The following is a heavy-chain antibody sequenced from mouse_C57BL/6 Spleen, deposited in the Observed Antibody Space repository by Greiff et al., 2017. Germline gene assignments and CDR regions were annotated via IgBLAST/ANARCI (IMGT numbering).Heavy chain of an antibody. V-gene: IGHV1-61*01. J-gene: IGHJ4*01. CDR2: IYPSDSET. D-gene: IGHD6-5*01. CDR1: GYTFTSYW. CDR3: ARRSYDYYAMDY. Sequence: QVQLQQPGAELVRPGSSVKLSRKASGYTFTSYWMDWVKQRPGQGLEWIGNIYPSDSETHYNQKFKDKATLTVDKSSSTAYMQLSSLTSEDSAVYYCARRSYDYYAMDYWGQGTSVTVSS.